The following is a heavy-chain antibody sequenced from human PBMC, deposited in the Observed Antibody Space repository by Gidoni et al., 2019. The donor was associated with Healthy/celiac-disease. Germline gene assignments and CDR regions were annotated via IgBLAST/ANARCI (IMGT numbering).Heavy chain of an antibody. CDR1: GFSFISYG. Sequence: EVQLVESGGGLVGPGGSLRLSCAASGFSFISYGMNWVRQAPGKGLEWVSSISGSRSYIYYADSVKGRLTIYRDNAKNSLYLQMNSLRAEDTAVYYCARDLSMILRDGMDVWGQGTTVTVSS. J-gene: IGHJ6*02. V-gene: IGHV3-21*02. D-gene: IGHD3-16*01. CDR3: ARDLSMILRDGMDV. CDR2: ISGSRSYI.